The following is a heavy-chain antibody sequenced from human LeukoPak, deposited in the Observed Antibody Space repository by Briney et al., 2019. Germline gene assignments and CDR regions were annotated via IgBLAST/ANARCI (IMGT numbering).Heavy chain of an antibody. D-gene: IGHD2-15*01. CDR2: ISSSGSTI. Sequence: PGGSLRLSCAASGFTFSSYEMNWVRQAPGKGLEWVSYISSSGSTIYYADSVKGRFTISRDNAKNSLYLQMNSLRAGDTAVYYCARDSAGDAFDIWGQGTMVTVSS. CDR1: GFTFSSYE. J-gene: IGHJ3*02. V-gene: IGHV3-48*03. CDR3: ARDSAGDAFDI.